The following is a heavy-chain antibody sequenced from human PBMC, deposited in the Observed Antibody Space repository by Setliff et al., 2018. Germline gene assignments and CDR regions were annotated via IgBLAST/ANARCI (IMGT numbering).Heavy chain of an antibody. J-gene: IGHJ4*02. CDR3: ARDNTIVGATDY. CDR2: LHTSGTT. V-gene: IGHV4-61*02. CDR1: GGSMSSGTYY. Sequence: PSETLSLTCTVSGGSMSSGTYYWSWIRKPAGKGLEWIGRLHTSGTTVYNPSLKGRVTISADTSTNHFSLKLTSVTAADTAVYYCARDNTIVGATDYWGQGALVTVSS. D-gene: IGHD1-26*01.